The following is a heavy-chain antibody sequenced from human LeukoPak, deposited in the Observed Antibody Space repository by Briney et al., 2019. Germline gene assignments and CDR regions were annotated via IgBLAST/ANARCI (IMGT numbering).Heavy chain of an antibody. CDR3: AKDVVVVIAIRGWFDP. CDR1: GFTFSSYA. D-gene: IGHD2-21*01. J-gene: IGHJ5*02. Sequence: GGSLRLSCAASGFTFSSYAMSWVRQAPGKGLEWVSAISGSGGSTYYADSVKGRFTISRDNSKNTLYLQMNSLRAEDTAVYYCAKDVVVVIAIRGWFDPWGRGTLVTVSS. V-gene: IGHV3-23*01. CDR2: ISGSGGST.